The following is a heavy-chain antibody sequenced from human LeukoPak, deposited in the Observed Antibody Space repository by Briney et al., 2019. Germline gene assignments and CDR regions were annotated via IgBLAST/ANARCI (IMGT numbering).Heavy chain of an antibody. D-gene: IGHD6-19*01. CDR3: AKVPKGPQWLAYFDY. Sequence: GGSLRLSCVAYGFTFSHYWMTWVRQAPGKEPEWVANIKQDGSEIFYADSVKGRFTISRDNAKNSLYLQMNSLRAEDTALYYCAKVPKGPQWLAYFDYWGQGTLVTVSS. CDR2: IKQDGSEI. V-gene: IGHV3-7*03. J-gene: IGHJ4*02. CDR1: GFTFSHYW.